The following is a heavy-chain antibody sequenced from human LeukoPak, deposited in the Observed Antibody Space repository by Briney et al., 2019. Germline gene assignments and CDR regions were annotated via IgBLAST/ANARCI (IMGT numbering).Heavy chain of an antibody. CDR2: ISDSGIST. CDR1: GFTFRSYA. Sequence: GGSLRLSCAASGFTFRSYAMSWVRQAPGKGLEWVSAISDSGISTYYADSVRGRFTISRDNSKSTLYLQMNGLRREDTAVYYCAKLIAVAGTDDYWGQGTLVTVSS. V-gene: IGHV3-23*01. D-gene: IGHD6-19*01. CDR3: AKLIAVAGTDDY. J-gene: IGHJ4*02.